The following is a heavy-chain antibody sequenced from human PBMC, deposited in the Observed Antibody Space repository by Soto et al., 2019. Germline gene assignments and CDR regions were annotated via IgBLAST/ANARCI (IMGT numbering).Heavy chain of an antibody. CDR2: INPSGGST. V-gene: IGHV1-46*03. CDR1: GYTFTSYY. D-gene: IGHD3-3*01. Sequence: ASVKVSCKASGYTFTSYYMQWVRQAPGQGLEWMGIINPSGGSTSYAQKFQGRVTMTRDTSTSTVYMELSSLRSEDTAVYYCARDRNPDYDFWSGYPGFDYWGQGTLVTVSS. J-gene: IGHJ4*02. CDR3: ARDRNPDYDFWSGYPGFDY.